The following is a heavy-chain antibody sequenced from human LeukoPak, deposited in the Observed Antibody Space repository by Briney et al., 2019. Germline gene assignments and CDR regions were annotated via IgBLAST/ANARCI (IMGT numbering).Heavy chain of an antibody. J-gene: IGHJ6*03. CDR3: AKASGSYYYYYYMDV. Sequence: LSGRSLRLSCAASGFTFDDYAMHWVRQAPGKGLEWVSGISWNSGSIGYADSVKGRFTISRDNAKNSLYLQMNSLRAEDMALYYCAKASGSYYYYYYMDVWGKGTTVTVSS. CDR1: GFTFDDYA. CDR2: ISWNSGSI. D-gene: IGHD1-26*01. V-gene: IGHV3-9*03.